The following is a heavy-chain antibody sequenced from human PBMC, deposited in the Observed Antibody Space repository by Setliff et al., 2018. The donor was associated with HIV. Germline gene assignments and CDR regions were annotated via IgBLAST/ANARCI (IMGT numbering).Heavy chain of an antibody. V-gene: IGHV3-33*01. CDR3: ARVRDYYDSGAQAFDI. CDR2: IGYDGSNK. CDR1: GFTFSSYG. D-gene: IGHD3-22*01. Sequence: GGSLRLSCAASGFTFSSYGMHWVRQAPGKGLEWVALIGYDGSNKYYADSVKGRFTISRDNSKNTLYLQLNSLRAEDTAVYYCARVRDYYDSGAQAFDIWGQGTMVTVSS. J-gene: IGHJ3*02.